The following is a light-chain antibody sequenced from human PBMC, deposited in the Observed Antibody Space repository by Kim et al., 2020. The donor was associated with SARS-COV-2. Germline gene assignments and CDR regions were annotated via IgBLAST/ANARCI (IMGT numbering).Light chain of an antibody. CDR1: QSVRSSY. Sequence: LSPGERATLSCRASQSVRSSYLAWYQQKPGQAPRLLIYGASSRATGIPDRFSGSGSGTDFTLIITRLEPEDFAVYYCQHYGYSRTFGQGTKVEIK. V-gene: IGKV3-20*01. CDR2: GAS. J-gene: IGKJ1*01. CDR3: QHYGYSRT.